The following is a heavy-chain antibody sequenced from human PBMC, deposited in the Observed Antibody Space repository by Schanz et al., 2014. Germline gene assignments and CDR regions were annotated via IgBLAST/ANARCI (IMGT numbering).Heavy chain of an antibody. D-gene: IGHD5-12*01. J-gene: IGHJ3*01. Sequence: EVQLVESGGGLIQPGGSLRLSCAVSGFTVSSHYMSWVRQAPGKGLEWISSMYINSGSTQYADSVKGRFIISRDSSKNTLFLQMNSLRAEDTAVYFCARDGGRDGYNLAFDVWGQGTLVTVSS. CDR2: MYINSGST. V-gene: IGHV3-53*01. CDR3: ARDGGRDGYNLAFDV. CDR1: GFTVSSHY.